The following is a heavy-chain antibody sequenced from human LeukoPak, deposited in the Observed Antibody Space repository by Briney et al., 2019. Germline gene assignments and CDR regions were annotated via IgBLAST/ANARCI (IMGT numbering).Heavy chain of an antibody. CDR3: ARSQGQWLGDFDY. CDR1: GFTFSSYG. CDR2: IRYDGSNK. J-gene: IGHJ4*02. V-gene: IGHV3-30*02. D-gene: IGHD6-19*01. Sequence: PGGSLRLSCAASGFTFSSYGMHWVRQAPGKGLEWVAFIRYDGSNKYYADSVKGRFTISRDNSKNTLYLQMNSLRAEDTAVYYCARSQGQWLGDFDYWGQGTLVTVSS.